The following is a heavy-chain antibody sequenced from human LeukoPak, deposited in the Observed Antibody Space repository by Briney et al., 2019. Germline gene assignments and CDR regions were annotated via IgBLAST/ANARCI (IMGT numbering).Heavy chain of an antibody. J-gene: IGHJ3*02. D-gene: IGHD2-21*02. Sequence: GGSLRLSCAASGFTFSSYAMSWVRQAPGKGLEWVSAISGSGGSTYYADSVKGRFTISRDNSKNTLYLQMNSLRAEDTAVYYCAKVGLQTVTKILSDAFDIWGQGTMVTVSS. CDR1: GFTFSSYA. CDR2: ISGSGGST. V-gene: IGHV3-23*01. CDR3: AKVGLQTVTKILSDAFDI.